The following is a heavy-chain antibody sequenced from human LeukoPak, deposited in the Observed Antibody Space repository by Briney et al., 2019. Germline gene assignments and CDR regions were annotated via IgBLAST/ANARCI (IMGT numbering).Heavy chain of an antibody. CDR1: GGSISSGDYY. V-gene: IGHV4-30-4*08. D-gene: IGHD3-3*01. Sequence: PSETLSLTCTVSGGSISSGDYYWSWIRQPPGKGLEWIGYIYYSGSTYYNPSLKSRVTISVDTSKNQFSLKLSSVTAADTAVYYSARAGGGGLRFLEWFSRDYYMDVWGKGTTVTVSS. J-gene: IGHJ6*03. CDR2: IYYSGST. CDR3: ARAGGGGLRFLEWFSRDYYMDV.